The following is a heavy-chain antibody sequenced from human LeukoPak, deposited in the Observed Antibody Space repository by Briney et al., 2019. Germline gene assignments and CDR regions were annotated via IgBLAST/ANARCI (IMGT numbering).Heavy chain of an antibody. CDR2: INPSGSST. D-gene: IGHD1-26*01. Sequence: ASVKVSCKASGYSFTSYYMHWVRQAPGQGLEWMGLINPSGSSTTYAQKFQGRVTMTRDMFTSTDYMELTSLTSDDTAVYYCARDNSVGETAWWFDPWGQGTLVTVSS. CDR3: ARDNSVGETAWWFDP. V-gene: IGHV1-46*01. J-gene: IGHJ5*02. CDR1: GYSFTSYY.